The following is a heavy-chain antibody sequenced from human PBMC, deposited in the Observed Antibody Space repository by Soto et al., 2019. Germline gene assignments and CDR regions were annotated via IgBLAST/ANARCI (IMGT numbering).Heavy chain of an antibody. CDR1: GFTFSNAW. Sequence: GGSLRLSCAASGFTFSNAWMSWVRQAPGKGLEWVGRIKSKTDGGKTDYAAPVKGRFTISRDDSKSTLYLEMNSLKTGETAVYYCTTLLYSSSYGIDYWGQGTLVTVSS. D-gene: IGHD6-6*01. V-gene: IGHV3-15*01. CDR3: TTLLYSSSYGIDY. CDR2: IKSKTDGGKT. J-gene: IGHJ4*02.